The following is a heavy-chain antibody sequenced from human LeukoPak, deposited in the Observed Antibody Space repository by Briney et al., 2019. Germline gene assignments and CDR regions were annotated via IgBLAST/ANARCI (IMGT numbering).Heavy chain of an antibody. CDR1: GFTFSSYA. CDR3: AKDSIEVHGAFDI. CDR2: ISWNSGSI. J-gene: IGHJ3*02. Sequence: GGSLRLSCAASGFTFSSYAMSWVRQAPGKGLEWVSGISWNSGSIGYADSVKGRFTISRDNAKNSLYLQMNSLRAEDTALYYCAKDSIEVHGAFDIWGQGTMVTVSS. D-gene: IGHD3-10*01. V-gene: IGHV3-9*01.